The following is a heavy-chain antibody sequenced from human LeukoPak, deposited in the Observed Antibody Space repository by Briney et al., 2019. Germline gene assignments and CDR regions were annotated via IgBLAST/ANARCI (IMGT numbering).Heavy chain of an antibody. CDR2: FDPEDGET. Sequence: ASVKVSCKVSGYTLTELSMHWVRQAPGKGLEWMGGFDPEDGETIYAQKFQGRVTMTEDTSTDTAYMELSSLRSEDTAVYYCARDLFHGGNNQLLYYMDVWGKGTTVTVSS. V-gene: IGHV1-24*01. J-gene: IGHJ6*03. CDR1: GYTLTELS. CDR3: ARDLFHGGNNQLLYYMDV. D-gene: IGHD2-2*01.